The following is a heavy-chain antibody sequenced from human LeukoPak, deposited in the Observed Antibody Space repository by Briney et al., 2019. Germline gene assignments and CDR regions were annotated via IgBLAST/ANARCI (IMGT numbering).Heavy chain of an antibody. V-gene: IGHV4-59*01. J-gene: IGHJ6*02. D-gene: IGHD3-16*01. CDR3: VRFGVIYDMDV. Sequence: SETLSLTCSVSGGSISGYYWTWVRQPPGKGLEWIGQIHYSGRADNNPALKSRITMSVDTSRNQISLKLSSVTAADTAIYYGVRFGVIYDMDVWGQGTTVTVFS. CDR2: IHYSGRA. CDR1: GGSISGYY.